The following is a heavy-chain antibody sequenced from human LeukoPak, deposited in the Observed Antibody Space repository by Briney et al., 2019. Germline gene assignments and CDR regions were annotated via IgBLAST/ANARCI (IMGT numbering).Heavy chain of an antibody. CDR3: ARDHGQWELGD. CDR1: GYTFTSNA. CDR2: ISYDGSND. V-gene: IGHV3-30*04. J-gene: IGHJ4*02. D-gene: IGHD1-26*01. Sequence: PGGSLSPSCAASGYTFTSNAMHWVRQAPGKGLEWVAVISYDGSNDDYADAVKGRFTISRDDSKNTLYLQMNSLRAEDTAMYYCARDHGQWELGDWGQGPLASVSS.